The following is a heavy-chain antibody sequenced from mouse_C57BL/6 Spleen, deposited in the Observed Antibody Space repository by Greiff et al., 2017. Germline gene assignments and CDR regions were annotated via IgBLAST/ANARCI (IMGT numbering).Heavy chain of an antibody. CDR2: IRSKSNNYAT. CDR1: GFSFNTYA. CDR3: VRQGYDYSYWYFDV. D-gene: IGHD2-4*01. V-gene: IGHV10-1*01. Sequence: EVKLVESGGGLVQPKGSLKLSCAASGFSFNTYAMNWVRQAPGKGLEWVARIRSKSNNYATYYADSVKDRFTISRDDSESMLYLQMNNLKTEDTAMYYCVRQGYDYSYWYFDVWGTGTTVTVSS. J-gene: IGHJ1*03.